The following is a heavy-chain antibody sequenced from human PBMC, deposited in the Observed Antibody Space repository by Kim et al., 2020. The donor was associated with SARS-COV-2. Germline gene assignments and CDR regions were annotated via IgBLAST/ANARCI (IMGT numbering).Heavy chain of an antibody. Sequence: VKGRFTISRDNAKNTLYLQMNSLRAEDTAVYYCARDRYYDSSGYRLGPDYWGQGTLVTVSS. D-gene: IGHD3-22*01. CDR3: ARDRYYDSSGYRLGPDY. V-gene: IGHV3-74*01. J-gene: IGHJ4*02.